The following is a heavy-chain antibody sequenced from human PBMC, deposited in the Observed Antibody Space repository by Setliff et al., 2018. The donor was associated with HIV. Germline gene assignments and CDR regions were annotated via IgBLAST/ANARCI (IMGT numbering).Heavy chain of an antibody. D-gene: IGHD3-3*01. V-gene: IGHV4-4*07. CDR1: GGSIISYY. J-gene: IGHJ4*02. Sequence: PSETLSLTCTVSGGSIISYYWSWIRQPAGKGLEWIGRIYTSGTTNYDPSLKSRVTMSVDTSKNQFSLRLSSVTAADTAVYYCARGPDFWSGYSYFDYWGQGTLVTVSS. CDR2: IYTSGTT. CDR3: ARGPDFWSGYSYFDY.